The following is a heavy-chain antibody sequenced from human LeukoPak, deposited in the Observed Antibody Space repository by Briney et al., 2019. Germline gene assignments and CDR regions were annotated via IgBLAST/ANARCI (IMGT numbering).Heavy chain of an antibody. V-gene: IGHV3-48*03. CDR3: ARRASVVVPARYGMDV. J-gene: IGHJ6*04. D-gene: IGHD2-2*01. CDR2: ISSSGSTI. Sequence: GGSLRLSSAASGFTVSSYEMNWVRQAPGRGKEWVSYISSSGSTIYYADSVKGRFTISRDNAKNSLYLQMNSLRAEDTAVYYCARRASVVVPARYGMDVWGKGTTVTVSS. CDR1: GFTVSSYE.